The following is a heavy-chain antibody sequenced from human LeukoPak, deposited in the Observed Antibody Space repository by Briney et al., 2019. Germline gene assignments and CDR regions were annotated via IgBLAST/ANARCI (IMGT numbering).Heavy chain of an antibody. CDR3: AREEQWSPDFFDY. J-gene: IGHJ4*02. CDR1: GFTFSSYS. Sequence: GGSLRLSCAASGFTFSSYSMNWVRQGPGKELEWVSCISSSSSYIYYADSVKGRFTISRDNAKNSLYLKMNSLRAEDTAVYYCAREEQWSPDFFDYWGQGTLVTVSS. D-gene: IGHD6-19*01. V-gene: IGHV3-21*01. CDR2: ISSSSSYI.